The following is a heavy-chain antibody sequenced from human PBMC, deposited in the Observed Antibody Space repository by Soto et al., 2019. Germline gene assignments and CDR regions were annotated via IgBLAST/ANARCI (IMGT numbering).Heavy chain of an antibody. CDR2: IYYSGST. CDR3: ARDRPATIFGVVHGGYWFDP. Sequence: KASETLSLTCTVSGGSISSGGYYWSWIRQHPGKGLEWIGYIYYSGSTYYNPSLKSRVTISVDTSKNQFSLKLSSVTAADTAVYYCARDRPATIFGVVHGGYWFDPWGQGTLVTVSS. J-gene: IGHJ5*02. D-gene: IGHD3-3*01. V-gene: IGHV4-31*03. CDR1: GGSISSGGYY.